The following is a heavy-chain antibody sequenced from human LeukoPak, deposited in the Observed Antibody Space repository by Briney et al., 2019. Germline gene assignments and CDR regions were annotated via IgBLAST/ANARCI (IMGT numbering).Heavy chain of an antibody. D-gene: IGHD1-26*01. V-gene: IGHV3-48*02. Sequence: GGSLRLSCAASGFTFSSYSMNWVRQAPGKGLEWVSYISSSSSTIYYADSVKGRFTISRDNAKNSLYLQMNSLRDEDTAVYYCARDLGGSYYFGPREYFQHWGQGTLVTVSS. CDR3: ARDLGGSYYFGPREYFQH. CDR2: ISSSSSTI. J-gene: IGHJ1*01. CDR1: GFTFSSYS.